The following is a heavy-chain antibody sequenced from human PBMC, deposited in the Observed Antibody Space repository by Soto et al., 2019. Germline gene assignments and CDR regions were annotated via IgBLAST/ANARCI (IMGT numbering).Heavy chain of an antibody. D-gene: IGHD5-18*01. CDR3: AVEMEEYSGSLDY. V-gene: IGHV3-30*03. J-gene: IGHJ4*02. Sequence: GGSLRLSCAASGFAFSSYGMHWVRQAPGKGLEWVAVISYDGSNKYYADSVKGRFTISRDNSKNTLYLQMNSLRAEDTAVYYCAVEMEEYSGSLDYWGQGTLVTVSS. CDR2: ISYDGSNK. CDR1: GFAFSSYG.